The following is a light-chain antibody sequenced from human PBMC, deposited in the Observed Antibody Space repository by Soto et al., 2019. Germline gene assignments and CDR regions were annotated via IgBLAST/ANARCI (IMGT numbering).Light chain of an antibody. Sequence: QSVLTQPPSVSAAPGQKVTISCSGSSTNIGNNFVSWYQQLPGSAPRLLIYDNSNRPLGIPDRFSGSKSGTSATLDITGLQTGDEADYYCGTWDSSLTSSFDVLGTGTKVTVL. CDR2: DNS. CDR1: STNIGNNF. J-gene: IGLJ1*01. V-gene: IGLV1-51*01. CDR3: GTWDSSLTSSFDV.